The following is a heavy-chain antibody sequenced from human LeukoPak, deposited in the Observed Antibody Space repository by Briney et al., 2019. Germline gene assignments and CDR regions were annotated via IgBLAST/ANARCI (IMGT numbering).Heavy chain of an antibody. CDR1: GGSISTHY. CDR2: IYSSGST. D-gene: IGHD3-3*01. CDR3: ARSIFGATSNPYYFDY. Sequence: SETLSLTCTVSGGSISTHYWSWIRQPPGKGLEYIGFIYSSGSTNYNPSLKGRVTMSLDTSKNQFSLKLSSVTAADTAVYYCARSIFGATSNPYYFDYWGQGTLVTVSS. J-gene: IGHJ4*02. V-gene: IGHV4-59*08.